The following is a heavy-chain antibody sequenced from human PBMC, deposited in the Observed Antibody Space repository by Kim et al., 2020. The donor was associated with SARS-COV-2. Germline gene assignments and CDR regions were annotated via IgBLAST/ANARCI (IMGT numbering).Heavy chain of an antibody. CDR3: AKRGGQYCSGGSCYGGWFDY. Sequence: GGSLRLSCAASGFTFSSYVMHWVRQAPGKGLEWVAVISYDGSKKYYADSVKGRFTISRDNSKNTLYLQMNSLRAEDTAVYYCAKRGGQYCSGGSCYGGWFDYWGQGTLVTVSS. V-gene: IGHV3-30*18. CDR1: GFTFSSYV. J-gene: IGHJ4*02. D-gene: IGHD2-15*01. CDR2: ISYDGSKK.